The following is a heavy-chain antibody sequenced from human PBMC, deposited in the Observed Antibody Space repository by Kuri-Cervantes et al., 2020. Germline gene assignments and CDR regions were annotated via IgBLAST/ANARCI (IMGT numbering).Heavy chain of an antibody. CDR3: ARDPCGGDCYSGDAFDI. CDR2: INPSGGST. J-gene: IGHJ3*02. D-gene: IGHD2-21*02. CDR1: GYTFTSYD. Sequence: ASVKVSCKASGYTFTSYDINWVRQVPGQGLEWMGIINPSGGSTSCAQKFQGRVTMTRDTSTSTVYMELSSLRSEDTAVYYCARDPCGGDCYSGDAFDIWGQGTMVTVSS. V-gene: IGHV1-46*01.